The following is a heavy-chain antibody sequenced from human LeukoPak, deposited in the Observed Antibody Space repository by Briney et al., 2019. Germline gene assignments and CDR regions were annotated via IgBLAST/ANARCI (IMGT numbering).Heavy chain of an antibody. CDR1: GGSISGSSYY. CDR3: ARHFHIVVVPATISSCYFDY. J-gene: IGHJ4*02. D-gene: IGHD2-2*02. V-gene: IGHV4-39*01. Sequence: SETLSLTCTVSGGSISGSSYYWGWIRQPPGKGLEWIGSIYYGGNTYYNPSLESRVTISVDTSKNQFSLRLSSVTAADTAVYYCARHFHIVVVPATISSCYFDYWGQGTLVTVSS. CDR2: IYYGGNT.